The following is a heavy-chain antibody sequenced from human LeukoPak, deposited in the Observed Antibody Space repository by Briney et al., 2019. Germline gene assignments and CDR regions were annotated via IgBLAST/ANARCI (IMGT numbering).Heavy chain of an antibody. V-gene: IGHV1-2*02. D-gene: IGHD3-10*01. CDR1: GYTFTGYY. J-gene: IGHJ6*03. CDR3: ASSSGYYYYYYMDV. Sequence: ASVKVSCKASGYTFTGYYMHWVRQAPGQGLEWMGWINPNSGGTNYAQKFQGRVTMTRDTSISTAYMELSRLRSDDTAVYYCASSSGYYYYYYMDVWGKGTTVTVSS. CDR2: INPNSGGT.